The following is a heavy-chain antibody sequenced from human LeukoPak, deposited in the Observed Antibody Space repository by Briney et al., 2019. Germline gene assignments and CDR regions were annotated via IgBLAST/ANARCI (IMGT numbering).Heavy chain of an antibody. V-gene: IGHV3-15*01. D-gene: IGHD1-26*01. CDR3: TTDYSGSYPSLDY. J-gene: IGHJ4*02. CDR2: IKSKTDGGTT. CDR1: GFTFSNAW. Sequence: GGSLRLSCAASGFTFSNAWMSWVRQAPGKGLECVGRIKSKTDGGTTDYAAPVKGRFTISRDDSKNTLYLQMNSLKTEDTAVYYCTTDYSGSYPSLDYWGQGTLVTVSS.